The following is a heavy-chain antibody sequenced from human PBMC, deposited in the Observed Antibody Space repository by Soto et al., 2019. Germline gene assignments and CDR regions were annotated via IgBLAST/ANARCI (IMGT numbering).Heavy chain of an antibody. V-gene: IGHV3-23*01. CDR3: TKARVSLLSVVKPDA. CDR1: GFDFRSYA. D-gene: IGHD2-15*01. CDR2: ISGAAQSI. J-gene: IGHJ5*02. Sequence: GGSLRLSCAASGFDFRSYAMSWVRQTPGTGLEWVASISGAAQSIFYADSVKGRVTISRDNSKAILFLDIHSLGAEDSAIYYCTKARVSLLSVVKPDAWGQGTLVTVSS.